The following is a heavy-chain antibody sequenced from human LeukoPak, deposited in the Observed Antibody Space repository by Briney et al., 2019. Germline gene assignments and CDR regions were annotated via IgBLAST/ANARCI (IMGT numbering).Heavy chain of an antibody. J-gene: IGHJ4*02. CDR2: IYHSGST. Sequence: SETLSLTCTVSDDSITMYYWTWIRQPPGKGLEWIGTIYHSGSTYYNPSLKSRFTISIDTSKNQFSLKLSSVTAADTAVYYCARVSFNGRNDYWGQGTLVTVSS. CDR3: ARVSFNGRNDY. CDR1: DDSITMYY. V-gene: IGHV4-38-2*02.